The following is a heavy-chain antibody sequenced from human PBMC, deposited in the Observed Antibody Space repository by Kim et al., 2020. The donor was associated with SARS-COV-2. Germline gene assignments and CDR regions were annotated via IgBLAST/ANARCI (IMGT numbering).Heavy chain of an antibody. D-gene: IGHD3-16*01. CDR3: ARDYRELWGIYYYYMDV. CDR2: ISYDGSNK. J-gene: IGHJ6*03. Sequence: GGSLRLSCAASGFTFSSYAMHWVRQAPGKGLEWVAVISYDGSNKYYADSVKGRFTISRDNSKNTLYLQMNSLRAEDTAVYYCARDYRELWGIYYYYMDVWGKGTTVTVSS. V-gene: IGHV3-30-3*01. CDR1: GFTFSSYA.